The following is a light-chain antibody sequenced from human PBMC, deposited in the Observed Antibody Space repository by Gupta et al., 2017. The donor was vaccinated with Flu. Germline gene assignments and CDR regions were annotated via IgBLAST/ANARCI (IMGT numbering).Light chain of an antibody. J-gene: IGLJ1*01. Sequence: TISCTGRSSNIGAGYDVHWYQQLPGTAPKLLIYANSNRPSGVPDRFSGSKSGTSASLAITGLQADDEADYYCLSFDTSLSGSRVFGTGTKVTVL. CDR2: ANS. V-gene: IGLV1-40*01. CDR3: LSFDTSLSGSRV. CDR1: SSNIGAGYD.